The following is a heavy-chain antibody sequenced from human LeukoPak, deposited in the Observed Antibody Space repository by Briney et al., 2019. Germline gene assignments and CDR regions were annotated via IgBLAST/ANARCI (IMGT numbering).Heavy chain of an antibody. V-gene: IGHV1-58*01. CDR2: IVVGSGNT. CDR3: AAYDYVWDRSFGY. J-gene: IGHJ4*02. CDR1: GFTFTSSA. D-gene: IGHD3-16*01. Sequence: SVKVSCKASGFTFTSSAVQWVRQARGQRLEWIGWIVVGSGNTNYAQKFQERVTITRDMSTSTAYMELSSLRSEDTAVYYCAAYDYVWDRSFGYWGQGTLVTVSS.